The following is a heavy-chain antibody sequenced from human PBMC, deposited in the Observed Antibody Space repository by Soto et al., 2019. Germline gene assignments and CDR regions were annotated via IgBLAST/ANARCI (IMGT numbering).Heavy chain of an antibody. Sequence: QVQLVQSGAEVKKPGASVKVSCKASGYTFTSYGISWVRQAPGQGLEWMGWISAYNGNTNYAQTLQGRVTMTTDTSTSTAYMELRSLRSDDTAVYYCARSIIGYCSGGSCYAYFDIWGQGTMVTVSS. CDR3: ARSIIGYCSGGSCYAYFDI. J-gene: IGHJ3*02. V-gene: IGHV1-18*01. CDR1: GYTFTSYG. CDR2: ISAYNGNT. D-gene: IGHD2-15*01.